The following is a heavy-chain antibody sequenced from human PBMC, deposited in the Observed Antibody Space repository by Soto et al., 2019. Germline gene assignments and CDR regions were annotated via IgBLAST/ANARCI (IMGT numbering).Heavy chain of an antibody. CDR2: INPYNANT. J-gene: IGHJ3*02. D-gene: IGHD3-16*01. CDR3: ARDRVAGIWGDAFDI. CDR1: GYTFTNHG. Sequence: ASVKVSCKTSGYTFTNHGINWVRQAPGQGLEWMGWINPYNANTNYAQKLQGRDTMTTDTSTSTAYMDPRSLTSDDTAVYYCARDRVAGIWGDAFDIWGQGTMVTVSS. V-gene: IGHV1-18*04.